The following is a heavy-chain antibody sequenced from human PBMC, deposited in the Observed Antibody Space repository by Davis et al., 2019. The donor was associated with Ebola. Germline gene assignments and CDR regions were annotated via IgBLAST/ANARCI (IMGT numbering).Heavy chain of an antibody. V-gene: IGHV4-59*01. Sequence: SETLSLTCTFSGGSIDNTYWNWVRQPPGKGLEWIGYVYTSGSTNYNPSLKSRLTISLDTSKNQFSLKLTSVTAADTAVYYCARALGIAALDYWGQGTLVTVSS. CDR3: ARALGIAALDY. CDR2: VYTSGST. D-gene: IGHD6-13*01. CDR1: GGSIDNTY. J-gene: IGHJ4*02.